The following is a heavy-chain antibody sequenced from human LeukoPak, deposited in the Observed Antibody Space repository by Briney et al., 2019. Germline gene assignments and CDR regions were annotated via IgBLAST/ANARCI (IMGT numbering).Heavy chain of an antibody. CDR1: GGTFSSYA. CDR3: ARDTLTTYYNWFDP. Sequence: VASVKVSCKASGGTFSSYAISWVRQAPGQGLEWMGRIIPIFGIANYAQKFQGRVTITADKSTSTAYMELSSPRSEDTAVYYCARDTLTTYYNWFDPWGQGTLVTVSS. CDR2: IIPIFGIA. V-gene: IGHV1-69*04. D-gene: IGHD4-17*01. J-gene: IGHJ5*02.